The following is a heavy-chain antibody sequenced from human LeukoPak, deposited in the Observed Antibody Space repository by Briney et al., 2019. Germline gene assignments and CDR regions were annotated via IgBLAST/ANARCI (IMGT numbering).Heavy chain of an antibody. CDR3: ASGNGDSYAFDI. J-gene: IGHJ3*02. CDR1: GGSFSGYD. D-gene: IGHD4-17*01. Sequence: SETLSLTCAVYGGSFSGYDWSWIRQPPGKGLEWIGEINHSGSTNYNPSLKSRVTISVDTSKNQFSLKLSSVTAADTAVYYCASGNGDSYAFDIWGQGTMVTVSS. CDR2: INHSGST. V-gene: IGHV4-34*01.